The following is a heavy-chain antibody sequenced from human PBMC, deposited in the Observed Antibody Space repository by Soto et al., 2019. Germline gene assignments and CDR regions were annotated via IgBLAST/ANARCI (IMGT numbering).Heavy chain of an antibody. CDR2: IFWDDDK. CDR3: AHLPWKEMWPRAPVVN. V-gene: IGHV2-5*02. D-gene: IGHD1-1*01. J-gene: IGHJ4*02. Sequence: SGPTLVNPTPTLTLTCTFSGFSLSTSGVGVGWIRQPPGTALEWLGIIFWDDDKRYRPSLKSRVTITKDTSKNQLVLTMTNMDPVDTATYYCAHLPWKEMWPRAPVVNWGQGTPVTVSS. CDR1: GFSLSTSGVG.